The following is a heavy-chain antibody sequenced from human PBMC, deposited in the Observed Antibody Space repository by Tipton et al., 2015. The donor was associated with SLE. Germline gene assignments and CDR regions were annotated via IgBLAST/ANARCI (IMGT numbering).Heavy chain of an antibody. V-gene: IGHV4-31*03. CDR1: GGSISSGGYY. J-gene: IGHJ5*02. Sequence: TLSLTCTVSGGSISSGGYYWSWIRQHPGKGLEWIGYIYYSGSTYYNPSLKSRVTISVDTSKNQFSLKLSSVTAADTAVYYCARDWGCNSTSCYTGWFDPWGQGTLVTVSS. CDR2: IYYSGST. D-gene: IGHD2-2*02. CDR3: ARDWGCNSTSCYTGWFDP.